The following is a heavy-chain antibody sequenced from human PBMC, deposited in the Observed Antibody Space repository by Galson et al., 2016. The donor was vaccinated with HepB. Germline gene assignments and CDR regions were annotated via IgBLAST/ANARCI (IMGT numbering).Heavy chain of an antibody. D-gene: IGHD2-8*01. Sequence: SLRLSCAASGFTFTNNIMSWVRQAPGKGLEWVSTIGGDGATFYGDSVKGRFTISRDDSKSTLYLRMDRLRVEDTATYHCTKRCMTNTCHNADDFWGQGTLVTVSS. CDR1: GFTFTNNI. J-gene: IGHJ4*02. CDR2: IGGDGAT. CDR3: TKRCMTNTCHNADDF. V-gene: IGHV3-23*01.